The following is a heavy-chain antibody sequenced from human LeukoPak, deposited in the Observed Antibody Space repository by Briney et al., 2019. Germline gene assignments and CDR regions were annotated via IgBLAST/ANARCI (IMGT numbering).Heavy chain of an antibody. CDR2: TYHSGST. J-gene: IGHJ6*03. D-gene: IGHD6-13*01. CDR1: GGSISSSNW. Sequence: SETLSLTCAVSGGSISSSNWWSWVRQPPGKGLEWIGETYHSGSTNYNPSLKSRVTISVDKSKNQFSLKLSSVTAADTAVYYCARVRVRGSSWAIYYYYYMDVWGKGTTVTVSS. V-gene: IGHV4-4*02. CDR3: ARVRVRGSSWAIYYYYYMDV.